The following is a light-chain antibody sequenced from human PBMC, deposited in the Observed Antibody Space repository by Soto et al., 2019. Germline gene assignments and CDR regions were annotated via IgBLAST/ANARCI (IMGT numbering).Light chain of an antibody. J-gene: IGKJ4*01. CDR3: QHYTNWPLT. CDR2: GAS. V-gene: IGKV3-15*01. CDR1: PGVSRS. Sequence: EIVMTQSPATLSVSPGERATLSCRASPGVSRSLAWYQQKPGQAPRLLIYGASTRATGLPARFSGSGSGTEFTLTISSLQSEDFAVYYCQHYTNWPLTFGGGTKVEIK.